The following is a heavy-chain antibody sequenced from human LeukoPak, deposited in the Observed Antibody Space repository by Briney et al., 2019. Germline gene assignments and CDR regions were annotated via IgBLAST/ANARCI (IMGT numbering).Heavy chain of an antibody. CDR1: GGPISSYY. Sequence: SETLSLTCTVSGGPISSYYWSWIRQPPGKGLEWIGYIYYSGSTNYNPSLKSRVTISVDTSKNQFSLKLSSVTAADTAVYYCASVSGSPEYYFDYWGQGTLVTVSS. CDR3: ASVSGSPEYYFDY. D-gene: IGHD1-26*01. J-gene: IGHJ4*02. V-gene: IGHV4-59*01. CDR2: IYYSGST.